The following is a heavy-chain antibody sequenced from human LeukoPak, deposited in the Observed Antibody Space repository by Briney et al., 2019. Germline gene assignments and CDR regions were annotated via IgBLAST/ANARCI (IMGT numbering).Heavy chain of an antibody. D-gene: IGHD3-10*01. Sequence: PSETLSLTCTVSGGSISSYYWSWIRQPPGKGLEWIGYIYYSGSTNYNPSLKSRVTISVDTSKNQFSPKLSSVTAADTAVYYCARGPDRAEAFDIWGQGTMVTVSS. CDR3: ARGPDRAEAFDI. V-gene: IGHV4-59*01. J-gene: IGHJ3*02. CDR1: GGSISSYY. CDR2: IYYSGST.